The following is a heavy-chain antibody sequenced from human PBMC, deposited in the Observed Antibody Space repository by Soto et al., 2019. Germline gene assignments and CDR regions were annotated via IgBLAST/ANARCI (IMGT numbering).Heavy chain of an antibody. CDR1: GGTFNSHT. CDR3: AGEGVTSSMSLPWMGYHYYGLGV. CDR2: IMPMFGGT. D-gene: IGHD2-2*01. J-gene: IGHJ6*02. V-gene: IGHV1-69*12. Sequence: QVQLVQSGAEVKKPGSSVKVSCRASGGTFNSHTISWVRQAPGQGLEWMGGIMPMFGGTNYARKFQGRLTMTANESTTTAYMELTSRTSGDTAVYYWAGEGVTSSMSLPWMGYHYYGLGVWGRGTTVIVSS.